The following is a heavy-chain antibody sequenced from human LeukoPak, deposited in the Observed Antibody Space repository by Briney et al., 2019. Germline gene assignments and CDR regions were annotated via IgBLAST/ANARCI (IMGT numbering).Heavy chain of an antibody. CDR2: IYHSGNT. D-gene: IGHD5-12*01. CDR1: GGSFSGYY. CDR3: ARVITSGSYFFDS. Sequence: SETLSLTCAVYGGSFSGYYWGWIRQPPGKGLEWIGNIYHSGNTYYNPSLKSRVTISVDTSKNQFSLNLSSVTAADTAVYYCARVITSGSYFFDSWGQGTLVTVSS. V-gene: IGHV4-34*01. J-gene: IGHJ4*02.